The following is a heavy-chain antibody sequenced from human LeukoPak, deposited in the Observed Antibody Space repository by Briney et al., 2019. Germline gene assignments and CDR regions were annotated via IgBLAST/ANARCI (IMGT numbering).Heavy chain of an antibody. CDR2: IYHSGST. V-gene: IGHV4-38-2*02. CDR1: GYSISSGYY. J-gene: IGHJ4*02. Sequence: SETLSLTCTVSGYSISSGYYWGWIRQPPGKGLEWIGSIYHSGSTYYNPSLKSRVTISVDRTKQQFYLTLTSVTAADTAVYYCAGYGGGWYPESWGQGTLVTISS. D-gene: IGHD6-19*01. CDR3: AGYGGGWYPES.